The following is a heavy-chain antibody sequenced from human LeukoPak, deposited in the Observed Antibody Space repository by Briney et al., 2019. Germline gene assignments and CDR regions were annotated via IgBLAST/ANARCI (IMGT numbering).Heavy chain of an antibody. CDR1: GYTFTSYY. CDR2: INPSGGST. CDR3: ARDPRIAVAGRRAFDI. V-gene: IGHV1-46*01. D-gene: IGHD6-19*01. J-gene: IGHJ3*02. Sequence: ASVKVSCKASGYTFTSYYMHWVRQAPGQGLEWMGLINPSGGSTSYAQKFQGRVTMTRDTSTSTVYMELSSLRSEDTAVYYCARDPRIAVAGRRAFDIWGQGTMVTVSS.